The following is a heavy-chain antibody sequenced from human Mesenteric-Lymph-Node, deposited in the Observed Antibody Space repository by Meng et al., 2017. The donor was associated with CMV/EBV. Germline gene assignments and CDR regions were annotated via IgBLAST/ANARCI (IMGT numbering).Heavy chain of an antibody. CDR1: GFTFSDYY. V-gene: IGHV3-11*01. Sequence: LSLTCAASGFTFSDYYMSWIRQAPGKGLEWVSYISSSGSTIYYADSVKGRFTISRDNAKNSLYLQMNSLRAEDTAVYYCARVLLNSDDAFDIWGQGTMVTVSS. CDR3: ARVLLNSDDAFDI. CDR2: ISSSGSTI. J-gene: IGHJ3*02. D-gene: IGHD3-10*02.